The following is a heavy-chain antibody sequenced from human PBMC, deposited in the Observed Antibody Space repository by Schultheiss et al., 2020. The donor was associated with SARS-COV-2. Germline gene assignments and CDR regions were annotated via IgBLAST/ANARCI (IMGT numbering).Heavy chain of an antibody. CDR1: GFTFSHYT. J-gene: IGHJ4*02. Sequence: GGSLRLSCAASGFTFSHYTMTWVRQAPGKGLEWVAVIWYDGSNKYYADSVKGRFTISRDNSKNMLFLLMNSLRAEDTAIYYCAKVPSRSNWESYWGQGTLVTVSS. D-gene: IGHD1-26*01. CDR2: IWYDGSNK. V-gene: IGHV3-33*06. CDR3: AKVPSRSNWESY.